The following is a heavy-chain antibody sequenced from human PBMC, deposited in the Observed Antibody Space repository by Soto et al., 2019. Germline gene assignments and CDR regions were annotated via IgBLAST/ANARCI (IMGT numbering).Heavy chain of an antibody. J-gene: IGHJ4*02. D-gene: IGHD6-13*01. Sequence: EVQLLESGGGLVQPGGSLRLSCAASGFTFSNYAMSWVRQAPGKGLEWVSAITGSGGSTYYADSVKGRFTISRDNSKNTLFLQMNSLRAEDTAVYSCAKDFGSSWYIHYWGQGTLVTVSS. V-gene: IGHV3-23*01. CDR3: AKDFGSSWYIHY. CDR2: ITGSGGST. CDR1: GFTFSNYA.